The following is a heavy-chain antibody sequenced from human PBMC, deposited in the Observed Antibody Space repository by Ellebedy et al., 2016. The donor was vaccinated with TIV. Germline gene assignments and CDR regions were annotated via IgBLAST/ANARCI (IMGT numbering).Heavy chain of an antibody. D-gene: IGHD1-1*01. V-gene: IGHV4-59*03. CDR1: GASISISY. CDR3: AGTSIGSFDF. J-gene: IGHJ3*01. Sequence: MPGGSLRLSCTVSGASISISYWSWIRQPPGGGLEWIGYIFHSGRPNYNPSLESRVTISLDASKNQFSLRLSSVAAADTAIYYCAGTSIGSFDFWGQGTMVTVSS. CDR2: IFHSGRP.